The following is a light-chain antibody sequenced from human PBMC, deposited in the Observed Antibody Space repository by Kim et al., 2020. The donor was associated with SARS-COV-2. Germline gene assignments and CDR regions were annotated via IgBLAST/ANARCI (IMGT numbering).Light chain of an antibody. CDR2: DVT. V-gene: IGLV2-14*03. CDR1: SGAVGAYNY. J-gene: IGLJ1*01. CDR3: SSYSSSSPHV. Sequence: TISSAGTSGAVGAYNYVSWHQQPPGKAPKLMFYDVTNRPSGVSNRFSCSKSGNTASLSISGLQAEDEADYYCSSYSSSSPHVFGTGTKVTVL.